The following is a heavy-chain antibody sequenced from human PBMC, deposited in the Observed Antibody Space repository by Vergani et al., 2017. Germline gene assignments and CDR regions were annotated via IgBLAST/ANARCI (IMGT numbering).Heavy chain of an antibody. J-gene: IGHJ2*01. D-gene: IGHD4-23*01. CDR1: GGSISSSSHY. CDR3: ARDSYGGDWYFDL. CDR2: IYYSGST. V-gene: IGHV4-39*07. Sequence: QLQLQESGPGLVKPSETLSLTCTVSGGSISSSSHYWGWIRQPPGKGLEWIGSIYYSGSTYYNPSLKSRVTISVDTSKNQFSLKLSSVTAADTAVYYCARDSYGGDWYFDLWGRGTLVTVSS.